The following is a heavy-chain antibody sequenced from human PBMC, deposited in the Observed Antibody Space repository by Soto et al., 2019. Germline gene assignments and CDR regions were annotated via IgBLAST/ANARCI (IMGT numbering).Heavy chain of an antibody. Sequence: EVQLVESGGGLVQPGGSLRLSCAASGFTFSSYWMSWVRQAPGKGLEWVANIKQDGSEKYYVDSVKGRFTISRDNAKNALYLQMNSLRAEDTAVYYCARDTVDYYDSSGYEYYDYYGMDVWGQGTTVTFSS. CDR2: IKQDGSEK. CDR1: GFTFSSYW. J-gene: IGHJ6*02. D-gene: IGHD3-22*01. CDR3: ARDTVDYYDSSGYEYYDYYGMDV. V-gene: IGHV3-7*01.